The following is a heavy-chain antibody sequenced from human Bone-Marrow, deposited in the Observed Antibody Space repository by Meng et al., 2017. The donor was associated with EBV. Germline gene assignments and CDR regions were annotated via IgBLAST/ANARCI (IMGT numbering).Heavy chain of an antibody. J-gene: IGHJ4*02. V-gene: IGHV1-69*01. CDR2: FLPILGAP. CDR1: GGKFRMSA. Sequence: QVQLWQSGAEVKKHGSSVKVSCKASGGKFRMSAISWLRQAPGQGLEWMGGFLPILGAPNYAQRFQDRVTITADESTSTGYMELSSLRSDDTAVYYCARESGRGYSSDYWGQGTLVTVSS. CDR3: ARESGRGYSSDY. D-gene: IGHD5-18*01.